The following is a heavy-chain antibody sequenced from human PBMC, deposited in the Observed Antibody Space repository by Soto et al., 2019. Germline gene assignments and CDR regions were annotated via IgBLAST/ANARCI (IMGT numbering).Heavy chain of an antibody. J-gene: IGHJ3*02. CDR3: ARGAYYDVSEPFSDAFDT. CDR2: IKEDGSQK. CDR1: GFTFSSYW. D-gene: IGHD3-22*01. V-gene: IGHV3-7*04. Sequence: PGGSLRLSCAASGFTFSSYWMSWVRQAPGKGLEWVANIKEDGSQKWYVDSVKGRFTISRANVKNSLFLQMNSLRVEDTAVYYCARGAYYDVSEPFSDAFDTLGQATMV.